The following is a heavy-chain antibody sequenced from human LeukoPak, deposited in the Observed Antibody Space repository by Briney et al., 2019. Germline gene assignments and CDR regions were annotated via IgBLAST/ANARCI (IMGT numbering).Heavy chain of an antibody. CDR3: AREAGSYDSSGYYSLYYSFDY. D-gene: IGHD3-22*01. V-gene: IGHV4-38-2*02. CDR2: IYHSGST. Sequence: SETLSLTCTVSGYSISSGYYWGWIRQPPGKGLEWIGSIYHSGSTYYNPSLKSRVTIPVDTSKNQFSLKLTSVTAADTAVYYCAREAGSYDSSGYYSLYYSFDYWGQGTLVTVSS. J-gene: IGHJ4*02. CDR1: GYSISSGYY.